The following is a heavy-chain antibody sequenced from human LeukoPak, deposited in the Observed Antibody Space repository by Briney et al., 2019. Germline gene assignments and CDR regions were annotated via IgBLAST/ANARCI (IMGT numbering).Heavy chain of an antibody. V-gene: IGHV4-59*11. CDR3: AGGYYDFWSGYYPYYFDY. CDR1: GGSISSHY. D-gene: IGHD3-3*01. J-gene: IGHJ4*02. CDR2: IYYSGST. Sequence: PSETLSLTCTVSGGSISSHYWSWIRQPPGKGLERIGYIYYSGSTNYNPSLKSRVTISVDTSKNQFSLKLSSVTAADTAVYYCAGGYYDFWSGYYPYYFDYWGQGTLVTVSS.